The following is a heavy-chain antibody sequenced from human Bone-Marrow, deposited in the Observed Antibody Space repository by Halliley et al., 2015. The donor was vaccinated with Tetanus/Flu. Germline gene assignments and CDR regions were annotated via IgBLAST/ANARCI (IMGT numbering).Heavy chain of an antibody. J-gene: IGHJ4*02. V-gene: IGHV4-30-2*04. CDR2: IHPSETS. CDR1: GEALDSGGYS. CDR3: ARGPAEDEMATIHFDY. D-gene: IGHD5-12*01. Sequence: GEALDSGGYSWTWIRPPPGKGLEWTGYIHPSETSLYNPSLKGRLTLSLDRSKNQFSLKLSSVTAADTAVYYCARGPAEDEMATIHFDYWGQGTLVTVSS.